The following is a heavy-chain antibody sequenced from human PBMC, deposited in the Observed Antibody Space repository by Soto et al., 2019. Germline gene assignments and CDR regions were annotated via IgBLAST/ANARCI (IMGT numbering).Heavy chain of an antibody. CDR3: ARTLPNRQLFDS. D-gene: IGHD1-1*01. Sequence: SETLSLTSTVSGGFIWGWIRQSPDKGLEWIGYIYNSGRYNYNPSLESRLTISIDTSKNQFSLRLASVTAADTAVYYCARTLPNRQLFDSWSQGTLVTV. CDR1: GGFI. CDR2: IYNSGRY. J-gene: IGHJ4*02. V-gene: IGHV4-59*01.